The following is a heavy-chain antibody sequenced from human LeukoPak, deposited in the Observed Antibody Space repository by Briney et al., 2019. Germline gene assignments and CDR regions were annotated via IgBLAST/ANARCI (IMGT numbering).Heavy chain of an antibody. J-gene: IGHJ6*03. V-gene: IGHV3-30*18. D-gene: IGHD3-10*01. CDR1: GFTFSTYD. CDR2: ISYDGSNK. Sequence: GGSLRLSCAASGFTFSTYDIHWVRQAPGKGLQWVAVISYDGSNKFYADSVKGRFTISRDNSKNTLFLQMNNLRAEDTAVYYCAKVGGPYYYYYMDVWGKGTTVTVSS. CDR3: AKVGGPYYYYYMDV.